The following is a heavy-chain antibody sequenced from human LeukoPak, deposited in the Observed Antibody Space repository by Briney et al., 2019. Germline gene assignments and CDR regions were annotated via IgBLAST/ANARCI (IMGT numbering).Heavy chain of an antibody. CDR1: GFTFNNYN. CDR2: IRESTGDT. D-gene: IGHD3-16*01. J-gene: IGHJ4*02. CDR3: ARDLGDY. Sequence: GGSLRLSCAASGFTFNNYNMNWVRQAPGKGLEWVSSIRESTGDTHYADSVKGRFTISRDNAKKSLYLQMNSLRVEDTAVYYCARDLGDYWGQGTLVTVSP. V-gene: IGHV3-21*01.